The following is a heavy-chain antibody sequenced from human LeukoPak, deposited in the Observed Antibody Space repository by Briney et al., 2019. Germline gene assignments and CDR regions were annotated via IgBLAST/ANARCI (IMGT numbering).Heavy chain of an antibody. CDR2: VYYTGTT. J-gene: IGHJ3*02. CDR1: GDSISSSY. Sequence: SETLSLTCTVSGDSISSSYWTWIRQPPGKGLEFIGFVYYTGTTRYNPSLKSRLTISLDASKNQFSLKLSSVTAADTAVYYCARDLVTDYYDSSGYSPLGRAFDIWGQGTMVTVSS. V-gene: IGHV4-59*12. CDR3: ARDLVTDYYDSSGYSPLGRAFDI. D-gene: IGHD3-22*01.